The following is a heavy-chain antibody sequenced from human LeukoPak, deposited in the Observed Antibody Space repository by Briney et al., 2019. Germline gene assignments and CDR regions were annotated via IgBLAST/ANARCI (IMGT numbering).Heavy chain of an antibody. V-gene: IGHV7-4-1*02. D-gene: IGHD2-15*01. CDR2: INPNTGNP. CDR3: ARCEVSCSVSTCFSY. J-gene: IGHJ4*02. CDR1: GYTFTSYA. Sequence: GASVKVSCKASGYTFTSYAMHWVRQAPGQGLEWMGWINPNTGNPTYAQGFPGRFVFTLDTSVSTAYLELSSLKADDTAVYYCARCEVSCSVSTCFSYWGQGTLVTVSS.